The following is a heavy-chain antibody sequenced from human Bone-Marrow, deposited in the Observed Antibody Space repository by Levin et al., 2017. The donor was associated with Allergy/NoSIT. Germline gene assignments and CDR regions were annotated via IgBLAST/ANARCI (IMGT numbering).Heavy chain of an antibody. D-gene: IGHD3-3*01. J-gene: IGHJ4*02. V-gene: IGHV3-23*01. CDR1: GFTFSSYA. CDR2: FSASGGST. Sequence: GESLKISCAASGFTFSSYAMSWVRQAPGKGLEWVSAFSASGGSTFYADSVKGRFTISRDNSTNTLYLQMNSLRAEDTAVYYCAKDRWSTMTADFDYWGQGTLVTVSS. CDR3: AKDRWSTMTADFDY.